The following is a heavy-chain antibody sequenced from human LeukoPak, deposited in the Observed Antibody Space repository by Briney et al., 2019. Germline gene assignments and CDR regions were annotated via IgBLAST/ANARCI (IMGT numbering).Heavy chain of an antibody. J-gene: IGHJ6*02. V-gene: IGHV3-74*03. CDR2: ITSDGTTT. Sequence: GGSLRLSCASSGSTFSTTWMHWVREAPGKGLLWVSLITSDGTTTTYADSVKGRFTISRDNAASMLYLQMNSLRAEDSAVYYCATDSYYSIDVWGQGTTVTVSS. CDR1: GSTFSTTW. CDR3: ATDSYYSIDV.